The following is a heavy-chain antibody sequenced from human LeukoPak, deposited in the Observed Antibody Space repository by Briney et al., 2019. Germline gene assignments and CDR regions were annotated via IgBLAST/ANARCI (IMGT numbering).Heavy chain of an antibody. J-gene: IGHJ6*03. CDR1: GYTFTGYY. Sequence: ASVKVSCKASGYTFTGYYMHWVRQAPGQGLEWMGWINPNSGGTNYAQKFQGRVTMTRDTSISTAYMELSRLRSDDTAVYYCARAGGYCSGGSCYFPDIYYYYMDVWGKGTTVTVSS. CDR2: INPNSGGT. D-gene: IGHD2-15*01. CDR3: ARAGGYCSGGSCYFPDIYYYYMDV. V-gene: IGHV1-2*02.